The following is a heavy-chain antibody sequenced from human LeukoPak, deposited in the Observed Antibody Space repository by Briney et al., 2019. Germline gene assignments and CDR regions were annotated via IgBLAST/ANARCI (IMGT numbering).Heavy chain of an antibody. Sequence: GASVKVSCKASGYTFTSYDISWVRQAPGQGLEWMGRIIPIFGTANYAQKFQGRVTITTDESTSTAYMELSSLRSEDTAVYYCARAFAYGDLIYFDYWGQGTLVTVSS. J-gene: IGHJ4*02. CDR3: ARAFAYGDLIYFDY. CDR2: IIPIFGTA. CDR1: GYTFTSYD. D-gene: IGHD4-17*01. V-gene: IGHV1-69*05.